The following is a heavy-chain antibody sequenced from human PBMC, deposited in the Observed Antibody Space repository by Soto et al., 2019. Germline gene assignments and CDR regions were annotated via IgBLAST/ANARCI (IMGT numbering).Heavy chain of an antibody. CDR1: GFTFSSYA. D-gene: IGHD3-10*01. J-gene: IGHJ4*02. V-gene: IGHV3-23*01. CDR2: ISGSGGST. CDR3: AKLIQRRGGYFDY. Sequence: GGSLRLSCAASGFTFSSYAMSWVRQAPGKGLEWVSAISGSGGSTYYADSVKGRLTISRDNSKNTLYLQMNSLRAEDTAVYYCAKLIQRRGGYFDYWGQGTLVTVSS.